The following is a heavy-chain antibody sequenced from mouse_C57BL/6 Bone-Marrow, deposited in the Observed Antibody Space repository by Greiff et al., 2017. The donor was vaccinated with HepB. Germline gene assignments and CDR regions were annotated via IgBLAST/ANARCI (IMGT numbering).Heavy chain of an antibody. V-gene: IGHV1-81*01. CDR2: IYPRSGNT. J-gene: IGHJ3*01. D-gene: IGHD1-1*01. CDR3: ARYNYYGSSPWFAY. Sequence: VKLQESGAELARPGASVKLSCKASGYTFTSYGISWVKQRTGQGLEWIGEIYPRSGNTYYNEKFKGKATLTADKSSSTAYMELRSLTSEDSAVYFCARYNYYGSSPWFAYWGQGTLVTVSA. CDR1: GYTFTSYG.